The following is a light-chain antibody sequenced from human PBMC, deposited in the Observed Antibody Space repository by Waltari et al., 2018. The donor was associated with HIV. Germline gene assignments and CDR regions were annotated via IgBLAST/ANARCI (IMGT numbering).Light chain of an antibody. CDR2: EVT. Sequence: QSALTQPASVSGSPGQSITMSCTGTSRAVGRYDLVSWYQHFPGKAPKLIIFEVTQRPSGISTRFSGSKSGSTASLTISGLQAEDEADYFCCSYAGPHPLVFGGGTKLTVL. J-gene: IGLJ2*01. CDR1: SRAVGRYDL. CDR3: CSYAGPHPLV. V-gene: IGLV2-23*02.